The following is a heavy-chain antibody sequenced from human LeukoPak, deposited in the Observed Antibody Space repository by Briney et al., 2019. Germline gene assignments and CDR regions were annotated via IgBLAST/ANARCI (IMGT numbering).Heavy chain of an antibody. D-gene: IGHD1-14*01. CDR3: AKDNPLDY. CDR1: GFTFSTHS. Sequence: GGSLRLSCTASGFTFSTHSMNWVRQAPGKGLEWVSSTTSSSNYIYYADSVKGRFTISRDNAKNSLYLHINSLRAEDTAVYYCAKDNPLDYWGQGTLVIVSS. CDR2: TTSSSNYI. J-gene: IGHJ4*02. V-gene: IGHV3-21*01.